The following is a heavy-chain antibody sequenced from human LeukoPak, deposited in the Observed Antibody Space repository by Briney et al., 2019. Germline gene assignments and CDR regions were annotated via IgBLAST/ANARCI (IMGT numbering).Heavy chain of an antibody. CDR2: IYTSGST. J-gene: IGHJ5*02. Sequence: PSETLSLTCTVSGGSISSYYWSWIRQPAGEGLEWIRRIYTSGSTNYNPSLKSRVTMSVDTSKNQFSLKLSSVTAADTAVYYCARDIPFDWLFYRFDPWGQGTLVTVSS. CDR1: GGSISSYY. V-gene: IGHV4-4*07. D-gene: IGHD3-9*01. CDR3: ARDIPFDWLFYRFDP.